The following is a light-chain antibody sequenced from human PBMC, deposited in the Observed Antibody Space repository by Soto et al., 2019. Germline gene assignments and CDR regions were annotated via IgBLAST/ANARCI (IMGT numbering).Light chain of an antibody. CDR1: QSVSSSY. CDR3: QQYGSSPYT. J-gene: IGKJ2*01. V-gene: IGKV3D-20*01. Sequence: EIVLTQSPATLSLSPGERATLSCGASQSVSSSYLAWYQQQPGLAPRLLIYDASSRATGIPDRFSGSGSGTYFTLTISRLELDDVEVDYGQQYGSSPYTCGHGTKLEIK. CDR2: DAS.